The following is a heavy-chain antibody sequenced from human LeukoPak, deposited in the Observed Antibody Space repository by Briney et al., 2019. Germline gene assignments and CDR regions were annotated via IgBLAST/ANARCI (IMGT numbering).Heavy chain of an antibody. CDR3: ARRGVPAAIYYFDY. CDR2: INHSGST. CDR1: GGSFSGYY. J-gene: IGHJ4*02. D-gene: IGHD2-2*01. V-gene: IGHV4-34*01. Sequence: SETLSLTCAVYGGSFSGYYWSWIRQPPGKGLEWIGEINHSGSTNYNPSLKSRVTISVDTSKNQFSLKLSSVTAADTAVYYCARRGVPAAIYYFDYWGQGTLVTVFS.